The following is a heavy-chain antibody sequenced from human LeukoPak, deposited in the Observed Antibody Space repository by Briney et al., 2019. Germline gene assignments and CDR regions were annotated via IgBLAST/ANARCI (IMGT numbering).Heavy chain of an antibody. CDR1: GFIFSNAW. J-gene: IGHJ3*02. Sequence: GGSLRLSCAASGFIFSNAWMSWVRQAPGKGLEWVSYISSSGNTISYADSVKGRFTISRDNAKNSLYLQVISLRAEDTAVYYCARGPSIAARYDAFDIWGQGTMVTVSS. V-gene: IGHV3-11*04. CDR3: ARGPSIAARYDAFDI. D-gene: IGHD6-6*01. CDR2: ISSSGNTI.